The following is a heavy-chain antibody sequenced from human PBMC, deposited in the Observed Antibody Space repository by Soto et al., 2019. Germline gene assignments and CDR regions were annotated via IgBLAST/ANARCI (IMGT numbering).Heavy chain of an antibody. CDR2: IWYDGSKK. V-gene: IGHV3-33*01. CDR1: GFTFSSYG. Sequence: ESGGGVVQPGRSLRLSCAASGFTFSSYGMHWVRQAPGKGLEWVAVIWYDGSKKYYADSVKGRFTISRDNSKNTLYLQMNSLRADDTAVYYCARDDVLVAGWGVDYWGQGTLVIVSS. CDR3: ARDDVLVAGWGVDY. J-gene: IGHJ4*02. D-gene: IGHD6-19*01.